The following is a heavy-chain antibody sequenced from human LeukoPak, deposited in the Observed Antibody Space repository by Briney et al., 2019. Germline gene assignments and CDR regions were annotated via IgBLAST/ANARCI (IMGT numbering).Heavy chain of an antibody. D-gene: IGHD3-3*01. V-gene: IGHV4-61*01. J-gene: IGHJ4*02. CDR3: ATMKAVRVNDFWSGYPDY. CDR1: GGSVRSTTHY. Sequence: SETLSLTCTVSGGSVRSTTHYWSWIRQPPGKGLEWMGYIYHSGTTNYNPSLRSRVTISVDTSKNRFSLKLSSVTAADTAVYYCATMKAVRVNDFWSGYPDYWGQGTLVTVSS. CDR2: IYHSGTT.